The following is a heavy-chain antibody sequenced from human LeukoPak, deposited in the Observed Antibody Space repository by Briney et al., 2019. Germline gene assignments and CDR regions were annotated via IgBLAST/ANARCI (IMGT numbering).Heavy chain of an antibody. J-gene: IGHJ4*02. CDR2: IIPIFGTA. D-gene: IGHD5-12*01. CDR1: GGTFSSYA. V-gene: IGHV1-69*06. CDR3: ASLHRRGWSSDH. Sequence: GASVKVSCKASGGTFSSYAISWVRQAPGQGLEWMGGIIPIFGTANYAQKFQGRVTITADKSTSTAYMELSSLRSEDTAVYYCASLHRRGWSSDHWGQGTLVTVSS.